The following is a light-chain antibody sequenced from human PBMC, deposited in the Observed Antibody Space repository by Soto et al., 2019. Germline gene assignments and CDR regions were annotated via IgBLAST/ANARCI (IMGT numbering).Light chain of an antibody. V-gene: IGLV1-44*01. CDR3: ATWDDNVNGL. CDR2: KND. Sequence: QSVLTQPPSASGTPGQRVTISCSGSSSNIGSNTVNWYQQLPGTAPKLLISKNDQRPSGIPDRFSASKSDTSASLAITGLRSEDEGDYYCATWDDNVNGLFGGGTKVTVL. J-gene: IGLJ3*02. CDR1: SSNIGSNT.